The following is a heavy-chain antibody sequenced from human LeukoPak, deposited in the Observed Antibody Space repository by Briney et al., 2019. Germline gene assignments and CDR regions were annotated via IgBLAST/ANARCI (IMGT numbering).Heavy chain of an antibody. CDR3: ARGEGRIVAR. CDR1: GGSISSYY. D-gene: IGHD3-22*01. V-gene: IGHV4-59*01. J-gene: IGHJ4*02. Sequence: SETLSLTCTVSGGSISSYYWSWIRQPPGKGLEWIGYIYYSGSTNYNPSLKSRVTISVDTSKNQFSLKLGSVTAADTAVYYCARGEGRIVARWGQGTLVTVSS. CDR2: IYYSGST.